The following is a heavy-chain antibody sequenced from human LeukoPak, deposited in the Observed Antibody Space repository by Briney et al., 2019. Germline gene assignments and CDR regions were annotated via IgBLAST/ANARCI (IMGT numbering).Heavy chain of an antibody. Sequence: GGSLRLSCAASGFTFSSYGMHWVRQAPGKGLEWVAFIRYDGSNKYYADSVKGRLTISRDNSKNTLYLQMNSLRAEDTAVYYCAKVGGPISGSYYGPTLGSNWFDPWGQGTLVTVSS. CDR1: GFTFSSYG. CDR2: IRYDGSNK. J-gene: IGHJ5*02. D-gene: IGHD1-26*01. V-gene: IGHV3-30*02. CDR3: AKVGGPISGSYYGPTLGSNWFDP.